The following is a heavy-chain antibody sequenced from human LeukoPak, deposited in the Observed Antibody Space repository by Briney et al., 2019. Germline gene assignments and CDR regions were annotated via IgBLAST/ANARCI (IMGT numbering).Heavy chain of an antibody. J-gene: IGHJ4*02. CDR1: GFPFDDYG. V-gene: IGHV3-9*01. CDR2: ISWNSGII. D-gene: IGHD5-12*01. Sequence: GGSLRLSCVASGFPFDDYGMFWVRQSPGKGLEWVSSISWNSGIIDYADSVKGRFTISRDNSKNTLYLQMNSLRAEDTAVYYCAKGGRATSPYYFDYWGQGTLVTVSS. CDR3: AKGGRATSPYYFDY.